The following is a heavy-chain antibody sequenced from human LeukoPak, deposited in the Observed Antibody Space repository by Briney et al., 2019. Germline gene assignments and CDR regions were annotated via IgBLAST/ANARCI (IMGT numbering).Heavy chain of an antibody. D-gene: IGHD2-2*01. CDR2: IYTSGST. CDR3: ARQGSPLAFHNIVVVPAAIPDAFDI. V-gene: IGHV4-4*07. CDR1: GGSISSYY. Sequence: NSSETLSLTCTVSGGSISSYYWSWIRQPAGKGLEWIGRIYTSGSTNYNPSLKSRVTISVDTSKNQFSLKLSSVTAADTAVYYCARQGSPLAFHNIVVVPAAIPDAFDIWGQGTMVTVSS. J-gene: IGHJ3*02.